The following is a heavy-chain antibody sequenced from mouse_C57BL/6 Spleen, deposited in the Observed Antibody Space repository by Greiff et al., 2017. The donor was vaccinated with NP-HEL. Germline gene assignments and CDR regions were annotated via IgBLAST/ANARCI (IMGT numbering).Heavy chain of an antibody. Sequence: EVNVVESGGDLVKPGGSLKLSCAASGFTFSSYGMSWVRQTPDKRLEWVATISSGGSYTYYPDSVKGRFTISRDNAKNTLYLQMSSLKSEDTAMYYCARSYYYGSSYVSYWYFDVWGTGTTVTVSS. CDR1: GFTFSSYG. CDR2: ISSGGSYT. J-gene: IGHJ1*03. V-gene: IGHV5-6*01. CDR3: ARSYYYGSSYVSYWYFDV. D-gene: IGHD1-1*01.